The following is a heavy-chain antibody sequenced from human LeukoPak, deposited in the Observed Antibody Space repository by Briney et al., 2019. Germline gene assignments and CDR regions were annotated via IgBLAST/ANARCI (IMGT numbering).Heavy chain of an antibody. Sequence: SQSLSLTCTVSGGSISSYYWSWLRQPAGKGLVWLGRSYTSGSTNYNPSLRSRVAISVDKSKNQLSLKLSSVTAADTAVYYSARDYCNYVVWFDPWGQGTLVTVSS. V-gene: IGHV4-4*07. J-gene: IGHJ5*02. CDR2: SYTSGST. D-gene: IGHD4-11*01. CDR3: ARDYCNYVVWFDP. CDR1: GGSISSYY.